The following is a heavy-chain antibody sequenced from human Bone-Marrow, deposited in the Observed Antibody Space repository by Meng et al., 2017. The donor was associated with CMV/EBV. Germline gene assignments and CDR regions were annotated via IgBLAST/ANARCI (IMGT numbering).Heavy chain of an antibody. CDR2: IIPILGIA. D-gene: IGHD3-22*01. CDR3: AIEHYYDSSGYIDY. J-gene: IGHJ4*02. V-gene: IGHV1-69*10. CDR1: GGTFSSYA. Sequence: SVKVSCKASGGTFSSYAISWVRQAPGQGLEWMGGIIPILGIANYAQKFQGRVTITADKSTSTAYMELSRLRPEETAVYYCAIEHYYDSSGYIDYWGQGTLVTGYS.